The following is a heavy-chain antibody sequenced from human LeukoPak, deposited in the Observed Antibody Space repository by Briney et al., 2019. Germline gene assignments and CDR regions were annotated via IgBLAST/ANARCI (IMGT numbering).Heavy chain of an antibody. D-gene: IGHD3-16*01. CDR2: IDTNTGNP. Sequence: ASVKVSCKASGYTFPTYNLNWVRQAPGQGLEWMGWIDTNTGNPTYAQGFTGRFVFSLDTSVSTAYLQISSLKAEDTAVYFCARGGPHDYWGQGTLVTVSS. CDR1: GYTFPTYN. CDR3: ARGGPHDY. V-gene: IGHV7-4-1*02. J-gene: IGHJ4*02.